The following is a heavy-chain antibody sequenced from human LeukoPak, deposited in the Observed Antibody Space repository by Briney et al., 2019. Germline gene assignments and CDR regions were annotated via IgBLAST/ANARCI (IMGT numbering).Heavy chain of an antibody. D-gene: IGHD1-26*01. CDR3: ARDRRYSRGGYSNDY. V-gene: IGHV1-2*02. Sequence: ASVKVSCKASGYTFTGYYMHWVRQAPGQGLEWMGWVNPNSGGTNYAQKFQGRVTMTRDTSISTAYMELSRLRSDDTAVYYCARDRRYSRGGYSNDYWGQGTLVTVSS. CDR1: GYTFTGYY. CDR2: VNPNSGGT. J-gene: IGHJ4*02.